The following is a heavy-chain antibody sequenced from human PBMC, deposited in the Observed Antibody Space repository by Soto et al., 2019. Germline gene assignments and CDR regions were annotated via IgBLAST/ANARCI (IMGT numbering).Heavy chain of an antibody. J-gene: IGHJ4*02. Sequence: EVQLVEPGGVLVQPGGSLRLSCAASGFSLSSYSMTWVRQAPGKGLEWVSYISGSGSPVFYADSVQGRFTVSKDNARNSLYLQMHSLRAEDTAVYYCARGCSGSCWFNYWGQGTLVTVSS. CDR1: GFSLSSYS. CDR2: ISGSGSPV. V-gene: IGHV3-48*04. D-gene: IGHD2-15*01. CDR3: ARGCSGSCWFNY.